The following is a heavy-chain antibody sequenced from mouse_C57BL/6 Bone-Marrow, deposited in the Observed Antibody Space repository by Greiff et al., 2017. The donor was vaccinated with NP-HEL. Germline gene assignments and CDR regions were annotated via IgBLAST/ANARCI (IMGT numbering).Heavy chain of an antibody. J-gene: IGHJ3*01. CDR1: GYTFTDYE. CDR2: IDPETGGT. CDR3: TRGGLLRSAWFAY. D-gene: IGHD1-1*01. Sequence: QVHVKQSGAELVRPGASVTLSCKASGYTFTDYEMHWVKQTPVHGLEWIGAIDPETGGTAYNQKFKGKAILTADKSSSTAYMELRSLTSEDSAVYYSTRGGLLRSAWFAYWGQGTLVTVSA. V-gene: IGHV1-15*01.